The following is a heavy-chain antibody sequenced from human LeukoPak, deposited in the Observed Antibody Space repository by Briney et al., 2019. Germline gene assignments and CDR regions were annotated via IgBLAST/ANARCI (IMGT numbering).Heavy chain of an antibody. V-gene: IGHV4-34*01. J-gene: IGHJ2*01. CDR3: ARGYYPPRWYFDL. Sequence: SETLSLTCALYGGSFSSYSWSWTWIRQTPERWLEWIGEIIEKGNANYNPSLKNRATIDLNTSKNQFSLKLTSMTAADTAMYYCARGYYPPRWYFDLWGRGTLVTVSS. CDR2: IIEKGNA. CDR1: GGSFSSYS. D-gene: IGHD3-10*01.